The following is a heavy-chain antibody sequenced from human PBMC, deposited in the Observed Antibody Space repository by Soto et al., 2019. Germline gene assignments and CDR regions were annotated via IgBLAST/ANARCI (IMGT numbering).Heavy chain of an antibody. CDR2: TYPSDSDT. V-gene: IGHV5-51*01. Sequence: GESLKISCKGSGYSFSTSWIGWVRQMSGKGLEWMGTTYPSDSDTRYSPSFQGQVIISADKSTSTAYLQWRSLKASDTAMYYCATRAEYYDFWSGYYGAWGQGTLVTVSS. J-gene: IGHJ5*02. CDR3: ATRAEYYDFWSGYYGA. D-gene: IGHD3-3*01. CDR1: GYSFSTSW.